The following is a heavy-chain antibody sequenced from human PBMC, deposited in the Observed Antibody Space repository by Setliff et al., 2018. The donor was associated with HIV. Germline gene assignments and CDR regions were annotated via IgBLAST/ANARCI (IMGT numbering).Heavy chain of an antibody. CDR3: ARQGVAGYYYYYMDV. Sequence: PGGSLRLSCAASGFIFSDSAMHWVRQASGKGLEWVGRIRSKANSYATMYAASVKGRFAISRDDSNNTAYLQMNSLEIEDTAVYYCARQGVAGYYYYYMDVWGKGTLVTVS. J-gene: IGHJ6*03. D-gene: IGHD2-15*01. CDR1: GFIFSDSA. CDR2: IRSKANSYAT. V-gene: IGHV3-73*01.